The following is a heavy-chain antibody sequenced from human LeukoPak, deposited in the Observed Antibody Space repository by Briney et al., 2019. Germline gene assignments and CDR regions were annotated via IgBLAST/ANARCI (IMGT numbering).Heavy chain of an antibody. Sequence: SEALSLTCTVSGGSISSSSYYWGWIRQPPGKGLEWIGSIYYSGSTYYNPSLKSRVTISVDTSKNQFSLKLSSVTAADTAVYYCARAYPWFDPWGQGTLVTVSS. J-gene: IGHJ5*02. CDR1: GGSISSSSYY. D-gene: IGHD2-2*01. V-gene: IGHV4-39*01. CDR2: IYYSGST. CDR3: ARAYPWFDP.